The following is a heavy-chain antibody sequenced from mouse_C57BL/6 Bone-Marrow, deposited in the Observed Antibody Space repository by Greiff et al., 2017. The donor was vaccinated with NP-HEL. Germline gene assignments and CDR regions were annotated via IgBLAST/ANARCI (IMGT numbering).Heavy chain of an antibody. Sequence: VQLQQSGPELVKPGASVKISCKASGYTFTGYFMNWVMQSHGKSLEWIGRINPYNGDTFYNQKFKGKATLTVDKSSSTAYMELRSLTSEDSAVYYGARGILRCDWYFDDWGTGTTVTVAA. CDR2: INPYNGDT. V-gene: IGHV1-20*01. D-gene: IGHD1-1*01. CDR1: GYTFTGYF. CDR3: ARGILRCDWYFDD. J-gene: IGHJ1*03.